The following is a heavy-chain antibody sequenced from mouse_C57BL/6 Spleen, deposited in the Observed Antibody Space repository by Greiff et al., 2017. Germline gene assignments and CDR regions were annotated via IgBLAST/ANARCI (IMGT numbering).Heavy chain of an antibody. Sequence: EVKLMESGGDLVKPGGSLKLSCAASGFTFSSYGMSWVRQTPDKRLEWVATISSGGSYTYYPDRVKGRFTISRDNAKNTLYLQMSSLKAEDTAMYYCARHQDYYYGSSDYFDYWGQGTTLTVSS. J-gene: IGHJ2*01. D-gene: IGHD1-1*01. CDR3: ARHQDYYYGSSDYFDY. CDR2: ISSGGSYT. V-gene: IGHV5-6*01. CDR1: GFTFSSYG.